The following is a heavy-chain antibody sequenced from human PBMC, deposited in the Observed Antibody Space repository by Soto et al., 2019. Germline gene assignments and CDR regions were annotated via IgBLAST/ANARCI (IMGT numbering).Heavy chain of an antibody. Sequence: QVQLVESGGGLVKPGGSLRLSCAASGFTFSDYYMSWIRQAPGKGLEWVSYISSSGSTIYYADSVKGRFTISRDNAKNSLYLQMNSLRAEDTAVYYCASDPYYYDSSGYYRGWSKDVWGQGTTVTVSS. J-gene: IGHJ6*02. CDR2: ISSSGSTI. D-gene: IGHD3-22*01. V-gene: IGHV3-11*01. CDR3: ASDPYYYDSSGYYRGWSKDV. CDR1: GFTFSDYY.